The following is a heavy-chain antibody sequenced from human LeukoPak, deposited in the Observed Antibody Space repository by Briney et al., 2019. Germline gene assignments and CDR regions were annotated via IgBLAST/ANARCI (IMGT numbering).Heavy chain of an antibody. J-gene: IGHJ3*02. D-gene: IGHD3-10*01. CDR1: GYTFTYYY. CDR3: ARGGKLMISMVRGVLASRDGLDI. V-gene: IGHV1-2*02. CDR2: LNPTTGGT. Sequence: ASVKVSCKASGYTFTYYYVHWMRQAPGQGLEWIGWLNPTTGGTYYAQKFQGRVTMTRDTSISTAYMELSRLRFDDTAMYYCARGGKLMISMVRGVLASRDGLDIWGRGTMVTVSS.